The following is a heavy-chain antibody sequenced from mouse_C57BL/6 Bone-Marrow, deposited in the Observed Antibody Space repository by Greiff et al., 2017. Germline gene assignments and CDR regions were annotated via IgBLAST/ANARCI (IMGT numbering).Heavy chain of an antibody. J-gene: IGHJ2*01. CDR3: ARETTVVANYFDY. CDR2: ISYDGSN. D-gene: IGHD1-1*01. V-gene: IGHV3-6*01. CDR1: GYSITSGYY. Sequence: VQLKESGPGLVKPSQSLSLTCSVTGYSITSGYYWNWIRQFPGNKLEWMGYISYDGSNNYNPSLKNRISITRDTSKNQFFLKLNSVTTEDTATYYCARETTVVANYFDYWGQGTTLTVSS.